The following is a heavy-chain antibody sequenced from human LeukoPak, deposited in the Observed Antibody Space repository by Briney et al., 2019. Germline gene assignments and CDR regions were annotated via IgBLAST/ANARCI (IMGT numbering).Heavy chain of an antibody. CDR3: AGDPGYYYDSSGYYYWFDP. CDR2: IYSGGST. V-gene: IGHV3-66*01. J-gene: IGHJ5*02. D-gene: IGHD3-22*01. CDR1: GFTVSSNY. Sequence: PGGSLRLSCAASGFTVSSNYMSWVRQAPGKGLEWVSVIYSGGSTYYADSVKGRFTISRDNSKNTLYLQMNSLRAEDTAVYYCAGDPGYYYDSSGYYYWFDPWGQGTLVTVSS.